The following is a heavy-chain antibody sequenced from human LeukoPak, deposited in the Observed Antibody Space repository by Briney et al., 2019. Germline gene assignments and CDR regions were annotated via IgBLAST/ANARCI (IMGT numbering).Heavy chain of an antibody. V-gene: IGHV4-59*01. CDR3: ARVKGGRTGFDP. J-gene: IGHJ5*02. D-gene: IGHD1-14*01. Sequence: SETLSLTCTVSGGSISSYYWSWIRQPPGKGLEWIGYIYYSGSTNYDPSLKSRVTISVDTSKNQFSLKLSSVTAADTAVYYCARVKGGRTGFDPWGQGTLVTVSS. CDR2: IYYSGST. CDR1: GGSISSYY.